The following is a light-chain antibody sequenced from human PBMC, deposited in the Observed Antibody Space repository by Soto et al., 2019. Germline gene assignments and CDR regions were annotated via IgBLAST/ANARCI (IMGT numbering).Light chain of an antibody. CDR2: GAS. J-gene: IGKJ4*02. CDR1: QSVSSSY. Sequence: EIVLTQFPGTLSLSPGERAALSCRASQSVSSSYLAWYQQKPGQAPRLLIYGASRRATGIPDRFSGSGSGSDFTPTIIRREPEEDVVYYCQQYCNAPHTFGEGTKVDIK. V-gene: IGKV3-20*01. CDR3: QQYCNAPHT.